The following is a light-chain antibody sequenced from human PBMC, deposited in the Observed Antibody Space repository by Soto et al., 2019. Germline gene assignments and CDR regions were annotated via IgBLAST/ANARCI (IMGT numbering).Light chain of an antibody. J-gene: IGLJ2*01. CDR3: QVWDSNSDHVV. CDR2: DDS. CDR1: NIESKS. Sequence: SYVLTQPPSVSGAPGQTAKITCGGHNIESKSVHWHQQKPRQAPVLVVRDDSDRPSVIPERFSGSNSGNTPTLTLSRVEAGDEADYYCQVWDSNSDHVVVGGGTKLTVL. V-gene: IGLV3-21*02.